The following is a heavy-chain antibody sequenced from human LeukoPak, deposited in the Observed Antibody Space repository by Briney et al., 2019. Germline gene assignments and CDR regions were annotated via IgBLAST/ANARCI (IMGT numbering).Heavy chain of an antibody. CDR3: ARDQGGAVYAIDY. CDR2: ISSSSSYI. V-gene: IGHV3-21*01. D-gene: IGHD2-8*01. Sequence: GGSLRLSCAASGFTFSSYSMNWVRQAPGKGLEWASSISSSSSYIYYADSAKGRFTISRDNAKNSLYLQMNSLRAEDTAVYYCARDQGGAVYAIDYWGQGTLVTVSS. CDR1: GFTFSSYS. J-gene: IGHJ4*02.